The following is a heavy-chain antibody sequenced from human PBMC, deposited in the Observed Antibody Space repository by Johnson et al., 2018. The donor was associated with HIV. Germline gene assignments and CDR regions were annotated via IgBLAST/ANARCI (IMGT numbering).Heavy chain of an antibody. J-gene: IGHJ3*02. CDR2: ISSSGVTR. CDR1: GFNFSDYY. Sequence: QVQLVESGGGLVKPGGSLRLSCAASGFNFSDYYMTWIRQAPGKGLEWVSYISSSGVTRYYSDSVKGRFTISRDNAKNSLYLQMNSLRAEDTAIFYCAREHGQYDAVDSWGQGTMVTVSS. V-gene: IGHV3-11*04. CDR3: AREHGQYDAVDS. D-gene: IGHD2-2*01.